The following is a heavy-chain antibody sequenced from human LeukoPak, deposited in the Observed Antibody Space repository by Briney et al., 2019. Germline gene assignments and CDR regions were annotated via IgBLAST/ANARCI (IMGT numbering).Heavy chain of an antibody. J-gene: IGHJ6*02. CDR2: VYYSGST. V-gene: IGHV4-59*01. CDR3: PRDSGRIHGYYYVMDV. CDR1: GGSINTYH. Sequence: SETLSLTCTVSGGSINTYHWSWIRQPPGKGLEWVGYVYYSGSTNYNPSLKSRVTISVDTSKKQFSLKLSSGTAADTAVYYCPRDSGRIHGYYYVMDVWGQGTPVTVSS. D-gene: IGHD1-1*01.